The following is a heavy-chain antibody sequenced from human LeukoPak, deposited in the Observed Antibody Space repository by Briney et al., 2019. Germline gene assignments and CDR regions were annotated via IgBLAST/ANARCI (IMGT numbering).Heavy chain of an antibody. CDR1: GGSISTGDFY. V-gene: IGHV4-30-4*01. CDR3: ARVGRWLQVRDY. CDR2: IDHSGDA. J-gene: IGHJ4*02. Sequence: SETLSLTCTVSGGSISTGDFYWTWIRQSPEKGLEWIGYIDHSGDAYYNPSLKSRLTISVDTSKNQFSLKVSPMTAADTAVYYCARVGRWLQVRDYWGQGTLVTVSS. D-gene: IGHD5-24*01.